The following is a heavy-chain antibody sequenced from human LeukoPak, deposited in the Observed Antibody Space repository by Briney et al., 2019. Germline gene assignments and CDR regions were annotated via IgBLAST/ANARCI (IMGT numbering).Heavy chain of an antibody. J-gene: IGHJ4*02. D-gene: IGHD4-17*01. Sequence: GGSLRLSCAASGFTFSSYPMPWVRQAPGKGLGWVAVISYDGSNKYYADSVKGRFTISRDNSKNTLYLQMNSLRAEDTAVYYCARVRYGDYASFDDWGQGTLVTVSS. CDR3: ARVRYGDYASFDD. V-gene: IGHV3-30-3*01. CDR2: ISYDGSNK. CDR1: GFTFSSYP.